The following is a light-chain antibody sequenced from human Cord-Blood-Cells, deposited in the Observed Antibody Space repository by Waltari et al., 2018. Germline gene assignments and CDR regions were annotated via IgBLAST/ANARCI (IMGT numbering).Light chain of an antibody. V-gene: IGLV1-47*01. CDR2: RNN. Sequence: QSVLTQPPSASGTPGQRVTTSCSGRRSNIGSTSVSWYQQLPGTAPKLLIYRNNQRPSGVPDRFSGSKSGTSASLAISGLRSEDEADYYCAAWDDSLSAWVFGGGTELTVL. CDR1: RSNIGSTS. J-gene: IGLJ3*02. CDR3: AAWDDSLSAWV.